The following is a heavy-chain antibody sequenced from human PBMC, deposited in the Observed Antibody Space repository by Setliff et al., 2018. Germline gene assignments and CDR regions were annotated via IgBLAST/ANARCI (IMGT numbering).Heavy chain of an antibody. J-gene: IGHJ4*02. CDR3: AKDWHYYGSMGY. CDR2: IYHRRST. D-gene: IGHD3-10*01. CDR1: GGSISSSNW. V-gene: IGHV4-4*02. Sequence: SETRSLTCALSGGSISSSNWWSWVRQPPGKGLEWIGKIYHRRSTYYNPSLKRRVTIAVDKSKNPSYLQLGSVTAADTGVYSGAKDWHYYGSMGYWGQGTLVTVSS.